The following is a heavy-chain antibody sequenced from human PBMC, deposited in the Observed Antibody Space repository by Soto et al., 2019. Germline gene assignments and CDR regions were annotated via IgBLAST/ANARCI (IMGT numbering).Heavy chain of an antibody. Sequence: QVQLQESGPGLVKPSETLSLTCTVSGGSISTDCWDWIRQPPGKGLEWIGFIRYSGSTNYNPSLTSRVTISVDTSRNQFPLRLNSVTAADTAVYYCARQIADASGTSHFAYWGQGTLVTVSS. CDR3: ARQIADASGTSHFAY. J-gene: IGHJ4*02. D-gene: IGHD3-10*01. V-gene: IGHV4-59*08. CDR2: IRYSGST. CDR1: GGSISTDC.